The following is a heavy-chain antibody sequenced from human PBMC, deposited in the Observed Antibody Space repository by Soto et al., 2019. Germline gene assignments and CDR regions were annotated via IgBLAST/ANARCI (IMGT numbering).Heavy chain of an antibody. CDR3: ARADRTLVTSYGLDV. Sequence: SDTLSLTCAVSGGSFSGFYWTWIRQPPGEGLEWIGEINHSGTINFNPSLRSRLTISLDSSKKHFSLKLTSLTAADAAVYYCARADRTLVTSYGLDVWGQGTTVTVSS. J-gene: IGHJ6*02. D-gene: IGHD2-21*02. CDR2: INHSGTI. CDR1: GGSFSGFY. V-gene: IGHV4-34*01.